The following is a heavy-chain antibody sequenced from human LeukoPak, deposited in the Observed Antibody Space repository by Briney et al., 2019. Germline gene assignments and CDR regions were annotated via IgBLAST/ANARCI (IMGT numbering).Heavy chain of an antibody. Sequence: SETLSLTCTVSGGSISSYYWSWIRQPAGKGLEWIGRIYTSGSTNYNPSLKSRVTMSVDTSKNQFSLKLSSVTAADTAVYYCARNYGSGSNDAFDIWGQGTMVTVSS. V-gene: IGHV4-4*07. D-gene: IGHD3-10*01. CDR3: ARNYGSGSNDAFDI. CDR2: IYTSGST. J-gene: IGHJ3*02. CDR1: GGSISSYY.